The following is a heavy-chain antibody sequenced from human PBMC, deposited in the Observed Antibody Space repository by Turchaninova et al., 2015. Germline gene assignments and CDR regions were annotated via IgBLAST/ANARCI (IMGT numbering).Heavy chain of an antibody. CDR3: ARGDHYYYYYMDV. V-gene: IGHV3-74*01. Sequence: EVQLVESGGGLVQSGGSLRLSCAASGFTFSSYWMHWVRQAPGKGLVGVSRIITDGSLTTLADSVKGRFTISRENAKTPLYEKMNSRRAEDTAVYYCARGDHYYYYYMDVWGKGTTVTVSS. CDR1: GFTFSSYW. CDR2: IITDGSLT. J-gene: IGHJ6*03.